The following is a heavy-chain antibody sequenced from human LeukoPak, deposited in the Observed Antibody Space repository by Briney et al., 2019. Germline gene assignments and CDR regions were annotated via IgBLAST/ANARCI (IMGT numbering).Heavy chain of an antibody. CDR1: GFTFSSYA. CDR3: ASFRPAAIYY. D-gene: IGHD2-2*01. CDR2: ISFDGSNK. Sequence: GRSLTLSCAASGFTFSSYAIHWFRQAPGKGLEWVALISFDGSNKYYADSVKGRFTISRDNSKNTLYLQMNSLRAEDTAVYYCASFRPAAIYYWGQGTLVTVSS. J-gene: IGHJ4*02. V-gene: IGHV3-30*04.